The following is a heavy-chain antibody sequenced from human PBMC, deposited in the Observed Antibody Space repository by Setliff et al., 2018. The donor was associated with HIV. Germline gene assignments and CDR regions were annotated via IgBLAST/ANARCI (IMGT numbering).Heavy chain of an antibody. V-gene: IGHV3-30*03. CDR2: ISYDGSNK. D-gene: IGHD3-16*02. CDR3: ARDSGPYYDYVWGTYRPEYFQH. CDR1: GFTFSSYG. Sequence: GGSLRLSCAASGFTFSSYGMHWVRQAPGKGLEWVAVISYDGSNKYYADSVKGRFTISRDNSKNTLYLQMNSLRAEDTAVYYCARDSGPYYDYVWGTYRPEYFQHWGQGTLVTVSS. J-gene: IGHJ1*01.